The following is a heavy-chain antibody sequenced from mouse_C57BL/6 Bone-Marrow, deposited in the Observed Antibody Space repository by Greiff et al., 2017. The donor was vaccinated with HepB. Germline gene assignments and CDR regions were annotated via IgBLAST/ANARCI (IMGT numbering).Heavy chain of an antibody. V-gene: IGHV1-26*01. Sequence: VQLQQSGPELVKPGASVKISCKASGYTFTDYYMNWVKQSHGKSLEWIGDINPNNGGTSYNQKFKGKATLTVDKSSSTAYMELRSLTSEDSAVYYGARHLLWVRRWFAYWGQGTLVTVSA. J-gene: IGHJ3*01. CDR3: ARHLLWVRRWFAY. CDR1: GYTFTDYY. D-gene: IGHD2-2*01. CDR2: INPNNGGT.